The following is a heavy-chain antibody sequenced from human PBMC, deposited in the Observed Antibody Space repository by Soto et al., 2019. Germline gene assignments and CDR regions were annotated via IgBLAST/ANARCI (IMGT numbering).Heavy chain of an antibody. V-gene: IGHV3-53*02. J-gene: IGHJ5*02. D-gene: IGHD3-22*01. CDR2: IDGGGYT. CDR1: GFIVSRNY. Sequence: EVQLVETGGGLIQPGGSLRLSCAASGFIVSRNYMYWVRQAPGKGLEWVSVIDGGGYTYYADSVKGRFTISRDNSKNTFHLPMNSLSAAGSAVYYCARGGGSAYVTPPISNWFDPWGQGTLITVSS. CDR3: ARGGGSAYVTPPISNWFDP.